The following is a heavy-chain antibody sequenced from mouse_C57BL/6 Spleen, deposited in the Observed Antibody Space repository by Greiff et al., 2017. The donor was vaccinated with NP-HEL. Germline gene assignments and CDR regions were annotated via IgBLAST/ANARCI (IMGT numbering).Heavy chain of an antibody. V-gene: IGHV1-62-2*01. CDR1: GYTFTEYS. CDR2: FYPGCGSI. D-gene: IGHD2-2*01. J-gene: IGHJ1*03. CDR3: ASHGGYYAYGYWYYDG. Sequence: QVQLQQSGAELVKPGASVKLSCKASGYTFTEYSIHWVKQRSGQGLEWIGWFYPGCGSIKYNEKFKDKATLTADKSSSTGSMGLSRLKSEDSAVYICASHGGYYAYGYWYYDGWGTGTTVTVSS.